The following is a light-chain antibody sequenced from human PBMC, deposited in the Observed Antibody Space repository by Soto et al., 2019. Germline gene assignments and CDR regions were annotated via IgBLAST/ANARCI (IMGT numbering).Light chain of an antibody. J-gene: IGLJ1*01. CDR2: GVK. V-gene: IGLV2-14*01. CDR1: GRDIGAYDY. CDR3: SSYTTSSFYV. Sequence: QSALTQPASVSGSPGQSITISCTGSGRDIGAYDYVSWYQQHPGKAPKLIIYGVKNRPSGVSNRFSASKSAFTASLTISGLQTEDEADYYCSSYTTSSFYVFGPGTKVTVL.